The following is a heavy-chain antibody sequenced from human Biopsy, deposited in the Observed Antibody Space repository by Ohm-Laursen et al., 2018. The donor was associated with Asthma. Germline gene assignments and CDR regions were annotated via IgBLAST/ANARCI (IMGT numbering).Heavy chain of an antibody. CDR3: ARKAGSCISRTCYSLDF. Sequence: SSVKVSCKSLGGTFNTYVIGWVRQAPGQGLERMGGINSVFGTTTYPQKFQDRVTITADDSTSTVYMELSSLRSEDTAVYYCARKAGSCISRTCYSLDFWGQGTLVIVSS. D-gene: IGHD2-2*01. CDR2: INSVFGTT. CDR1: GGTFNTYV. V-gene: IGHV1-69*01. J-gene: IGHJ4*02.